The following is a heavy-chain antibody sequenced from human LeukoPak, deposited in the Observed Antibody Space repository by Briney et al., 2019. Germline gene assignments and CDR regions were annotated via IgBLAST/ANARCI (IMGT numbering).Heavy chain of an antibody. CDR1: GGSISSYY. J-gene: IGHJ4*02. V-gene: IGHV4-59*01. CDR2: IYYSGST. D-gene: IGHD5-18*01. CDR3: ARTVDTALFDY. Sequence: SETLSLTCTVSGGSISSYYWSWIRQPPGKGLEWIGYIYYSGSTNYNPSLKSRVTISVDTSKSQFSLKLSSVTAADTAVYYCARTVDTALFDYWGQGTLVTVSS.